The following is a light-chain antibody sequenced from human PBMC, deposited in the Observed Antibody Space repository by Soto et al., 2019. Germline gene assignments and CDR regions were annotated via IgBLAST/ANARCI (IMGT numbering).Light chain of an antibody. CDR3: QQYGSSPYT. CDR1: QSVSSSY. V-gene: IGKV3-20*01. CDR2: AAA. Sequence: EIVLTQSPGTLSLSPGERATLSCRASQSVSSSYLAWYQQKPGQAPRLLIFAAASRATGIPDRFSGSGSGTDLTVTVSRLEPEDFAVYFCQQYGSSPYTFGQGTKLEI. J-gene: IGKJ2*01.